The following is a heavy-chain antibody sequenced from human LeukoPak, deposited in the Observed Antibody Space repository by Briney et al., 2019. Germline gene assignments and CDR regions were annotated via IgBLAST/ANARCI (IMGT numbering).Heavy chain of an antibody. CDR3: AKGTSSFWSVDY. D-gene: IGHD6-6*01. Sequence: GGSLRLSCAASGFTFSSYAMSWVRQAPGKGLECISGFSGSGGSTYYADSVKGRFTISRDNSKNTLYLQMNSLRGDDTAVYYCAKGTSSFWSVDYWGQGTLVTVSS. V-gene: IGHV3-23*01. J-gene: IGHJ4*02. CDR1: GFTFSSYA. CDR2: FSGSGGST.